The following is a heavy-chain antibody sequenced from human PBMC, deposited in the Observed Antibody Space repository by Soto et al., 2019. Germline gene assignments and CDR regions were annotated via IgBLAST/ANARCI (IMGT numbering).Heavy chain of an antibody. J-gene: IGHJ5*02. V-gene: IGHV1-18*01. Sequence: QVHLVQSGAEVKKPGASVKVSCEASGYAFPTYGISWVRQARGQGLEWMGWISAYNGHTNYAQNFQGRLTLTTDTSTSTAYMELRNLRSDDTAVYYCARRHGPMTSENWFDPWGQGTQVTVSS. CDR3: ARRHGPMTSENWFDP. CDR2: ISAYNGHT. CDR1: GYAFPTYG. D-gene: IGHD3-22*01.